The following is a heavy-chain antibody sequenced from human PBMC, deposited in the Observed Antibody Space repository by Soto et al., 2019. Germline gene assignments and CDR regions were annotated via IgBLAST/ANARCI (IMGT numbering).Heavy chain of an antibody. CDR3: ARQAMVRGVPYYYYGMDV. J-gene: IGHJ6*02. Sequence: SETLSLTCTVSGSSISSSSYYWGWLRQPPGKGLEWIGSIYYSGSTYYNPSLKSRVTISVDTSKNQFSLKLSSVTAADTAVYYCARQAMVRGVPYYYYGMDVWGQGTTVT. CDR1: GSSISSSSYY. CDR2: IYYSGST. D-gene: IGHD3-10*01. V-gene: IGHV4-39*01.